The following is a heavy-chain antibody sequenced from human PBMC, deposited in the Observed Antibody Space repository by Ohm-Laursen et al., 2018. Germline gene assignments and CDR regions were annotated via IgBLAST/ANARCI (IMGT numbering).Heavy chain of an antibody. D-gene: IGHD3-16*01. J-gene: IGHJ5*02. CDR1: GGSISTYS. CDR2: IYYSGST. V-gene: IGHV4-59*01. CDR3: ARSYGSLRGGWFDP. Sequence: SETLSFTCTLSGGSISTYSWSWIRQPTGKGLEWIAYIYYSGSTNYNPSLKSRVTISLDTSKNQLSLKVRSVTAADTAVYYCARSYGSLRGGWFDPWGQGTLVTVSS.